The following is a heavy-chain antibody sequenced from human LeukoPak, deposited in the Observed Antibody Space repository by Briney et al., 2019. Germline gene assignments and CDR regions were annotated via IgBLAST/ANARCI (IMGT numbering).Heavy chain of an antibody. V-gene: IGHV1-69*13. J-gene: IGHJ4*02. CDR1: GGTFSSYA. CDR3: AGGSGTYYYDSSGYYYLNY. Sequence: ASVKVSCKASGGTFSSYAISWVRQAPGQGLEWMGGIIPIFGTANYAQKFQGRVTITADESTSTAYMELSSLRSEDTAVYYCAGGSGTYYYDSSGYYYLNYWGQGTLVTVSS. D-gene: IGHD3-22*01. CDR2: IIPIFGTA.